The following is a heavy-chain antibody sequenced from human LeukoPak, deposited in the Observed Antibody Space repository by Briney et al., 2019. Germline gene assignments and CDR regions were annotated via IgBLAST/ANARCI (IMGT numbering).Heavy chain of an antibody. CDR2: IYWDDDK. CDR3: ARTYCSSTSCSPGGY. CDR1: GFSLGTRGVG. Sequence: SGPTLVKPPQTLTLTCTFSGFSLGTRGVGVGWIRQPPGKALEWLVLIYWDDDKRYSPSLKSRLTITKDTSKNQVVLTMTNMDPVDTATHYCARTYCSSTSCSPGGYWGQGTLVTVSS. J-gene: IGHJ4*02. D-gene: IGHD2-2*01. V-gene: IGHV2-5*02.